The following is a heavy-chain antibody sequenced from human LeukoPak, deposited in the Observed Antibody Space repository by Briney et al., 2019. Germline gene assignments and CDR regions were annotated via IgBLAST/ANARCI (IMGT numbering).Heavy chain of an antibody. CDR2: IYHTGTT. Sequence: KPSGNLSLTRAFSGFFHRSGDHLGWTRPPPGKGLEWIGTIYHTGTTYYNPSLKSRVTIPVDTSSNQFSLRLSSVTAADTAVYYCARLGCGSTSCYKIWFDPWGQGTLVTVSS. J-gene: IGHJ5*02. CDR3: ARLGCGSTSCYKIWFDP. D-gene: IGHD2-2*02. V-gene: IGHV4-38-2*01. CDR1: GFFHRSGDH.